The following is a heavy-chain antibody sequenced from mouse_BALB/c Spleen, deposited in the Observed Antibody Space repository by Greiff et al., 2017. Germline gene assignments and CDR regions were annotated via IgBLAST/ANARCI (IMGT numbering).Heavy chain of an antibody. CDR2: INPSSGYT. J-gene: IGHJ4*01. V-gene: IGHV1-4*01. D-gene: IGHD2-14*01. CDR3: ARSGRYVAMDY. CDR1: GYTFTSYT. Sequence: QVQLQQSGAELARPGASVKMSCKASGYTFTSYTMHWVKQRPGQGLEWIGYINPSSGYTNYNQKFKDKATLTADKSSSTAYMQLSSLTSEDSAVYYCARSGRYVAMDYWGQGTSVTVSS.